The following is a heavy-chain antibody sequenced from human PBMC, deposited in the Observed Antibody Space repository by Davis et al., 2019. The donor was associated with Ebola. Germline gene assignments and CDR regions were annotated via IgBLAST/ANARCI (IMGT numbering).Heavy chain of an antibody. D-gene: IGHD5-18*01. J-gene: IGHJ4*02. CDR1: GGSFSGYY. V-gene: IGHV4-34*01. Sequence: PSETLSLTCAVYGGSFSGYYWSWIRQPPGTGLEWIGEINHSGSTNYNPSLKSRVTISVDTSKNQFSLKLSSVTAADTAVYYCAREDPLYSSFDYWGQGTLVTVSS. CDR3: AREDPLYSSFDY. CDR2: INHSGST.